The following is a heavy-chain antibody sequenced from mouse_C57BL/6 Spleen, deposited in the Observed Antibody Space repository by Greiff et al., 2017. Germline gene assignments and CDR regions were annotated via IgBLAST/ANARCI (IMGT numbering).Heavy chain of an antibody. CDR1: GYTFTSYW. CDR3: ADYGSSYGYFDV. CDR2: IYPGSGST. D-gene: IGHD1-1*01. V-gene: IGHV1-55*01. J-gene: IGHJ1*03. Sequence: VQLQQSGAELVKPGASVKMSCKASGYTFTSYWLTWVKQRPGQGLEWIGDIYPGSGSTNYNEKFKSKATLTVDTSSSTAYMQLSSLTSEDSAVYYCADYGSSYGYFDVWGTGTTVTVSS.